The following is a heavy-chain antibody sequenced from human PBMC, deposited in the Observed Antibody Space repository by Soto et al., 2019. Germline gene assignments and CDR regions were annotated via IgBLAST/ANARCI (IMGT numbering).Heavy chain of an antibody. CDR3: ARKRSGSPRDGFDI. V-gene: IGHV4-38-2*01. CDR1: GYSISSGYY. D-gene: IGHD3-3*01. CDR2: TSNSAHT. J-gene: IGHJ3*02. Sequence: SETLSLTCAVSGYSISSGYYWGWIRQPPGMGLEWIGSTSNSAHTYYKTSLKSRVIISVDTSKNQFSLKLSSVTAADTAVYYCARKRSGSPRDGFDIWGQGTVVTVSS.